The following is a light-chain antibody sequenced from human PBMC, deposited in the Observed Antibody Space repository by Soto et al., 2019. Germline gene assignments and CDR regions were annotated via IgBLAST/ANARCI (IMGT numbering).Light chain of an antibody. V-gene: IGKV3-15*01. Sequence: EIVMTQSPATLSVSPGERATLSCRASQSIRSNLGWYQQKPGQAPRLLIYGASTRATGVPARFSGSGSGTEFTLTISSLQSEDSAVYYCQQYNIWPPFTFGQGTRLEIK. CDR1: QSIRSN. CDR3: QQYNIWPPFT. CDR2: GAS. J-gene: IGKJ5*01.